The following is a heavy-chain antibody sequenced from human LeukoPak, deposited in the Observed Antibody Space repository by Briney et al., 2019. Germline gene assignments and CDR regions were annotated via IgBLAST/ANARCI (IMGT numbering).Heavy chain of an antibody. CDR1: GFTFSSSW. V-gene: IGHV3-74*01. CDR2: IKTDGSTT. D-gene: IGHD3-3*01. CDR3: ARPKKDFWSGRFYVYHVLGV. Sequence: GGSLRLSCAVSGFTFSSSWMHWVRQAPGKGLVWVSHIKTDGSTTAYADAVKGRFTISKDNAKNTLYLQMNSLRAEDTGVYYCARPKKDFWSGRFYVYHVLGVWGQGTTVTVSS. J-gene: IGHJ6*02.